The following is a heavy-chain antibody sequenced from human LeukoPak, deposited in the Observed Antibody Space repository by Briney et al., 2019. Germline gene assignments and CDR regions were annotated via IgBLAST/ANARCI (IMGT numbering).Heavy chain of an antibody. CDR3: ARPGTLWAYYFDY. Sequence: GGSLRLSCAASGFTFSDYYMSWIRQAPGKGLEWVSYISSSGSTIYYADSVKGRFTISRDNAKNSVYLQMNSLRAEDTAVYYCARPGTLWAYYFDYWGQGTLVTVSS. CDR2: ISSSGSTI. J-gene: IGHJ4*02. D-gene: IGHD2-21*01. CDR1: GFTFSDYY. V-gene: IGHV3-11*04.